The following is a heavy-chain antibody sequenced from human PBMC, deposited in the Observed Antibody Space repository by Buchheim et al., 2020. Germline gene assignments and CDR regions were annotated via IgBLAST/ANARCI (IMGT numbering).Heavy chain of an antibody. CDR2: IIPILGIA. J-gene: IGHJ4*02. CDR1: GGTFSSYT. Sequence: QVQLVQSGAEVKKPGSSVKVSCKASGGTFSSYTISWVRQAPGKGLEWMGRIIPILGIANYAQKFQGRVTITEAKSTSTAYMELSSLRSEDTAVYYCVLANQTCPITVVRGVDFDYWGQGTL. V-gene: IGHV1-69*02. CDR3: VLANQTCPITVVRGVDFDY. D-gene: IGHD3-10*01.